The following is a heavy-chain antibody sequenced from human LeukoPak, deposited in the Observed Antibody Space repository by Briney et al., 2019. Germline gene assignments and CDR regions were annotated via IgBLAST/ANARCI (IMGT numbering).Heavy chain of an antibody. V-gene: IGHV4-59*08. J-gene: IGHJ4*02. CDR3: ARRAAGTFDY. CDR2: IYYSGDT. CDR1: DGSITDNY. Sequence: SETLSLTCTVSDGSITDNYWSWIRQPPGKALEYLGYIYYSGDTNVYPSLKSRVTISIDTSKNQFSLKLSSVTAADTAIYYCARRAAGTFDYWGQGTLVTVSS. D-gene: IGHD6-13*01.